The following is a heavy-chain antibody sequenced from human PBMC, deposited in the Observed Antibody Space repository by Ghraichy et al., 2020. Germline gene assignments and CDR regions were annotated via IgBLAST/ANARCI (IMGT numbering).Heavy chain of an antibody. V-gene: IGHV5-51*01. Sequence: GGSLRLSCKGSGYSFTSYWIGWVRQMPGKGLEWMGIIYPGDSDTRYSPSFQGQVTISADKSISTAYLQWSSLKASDTAMYYCARRGGYCSSTSCYGGRDYWGQGTLVTVSS. D-gene: IGHD2-2*01. CDR1: GYSFTSYW. J-gene: IGHJ4*02. CDR2: IYPGDSDT. CDR3: ARRGGYCSSTSCYGGRDY.